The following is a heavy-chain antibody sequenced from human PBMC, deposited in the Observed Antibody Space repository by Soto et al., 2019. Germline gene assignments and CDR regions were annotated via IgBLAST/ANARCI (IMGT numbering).Heavy chain of an antibody. CDR2: IGGSGGNR. Sequence: PGGSLRLSCAASGFTFNAYAMTWVRQAPGKGLEWVSAIGGSGGNRYYADSVRGRFTISRDNSKDTVDLQMNSLRVEDTAVYYCARVASDYINWFDPWGQGTLVTVSS. CDR3: ARVASDYINWFDP. J-gene: IGHJ5*02. CDR1: GFTFNAYA. V-gene: IGHV3-23*01. D-gene: IGHD4-4*01.